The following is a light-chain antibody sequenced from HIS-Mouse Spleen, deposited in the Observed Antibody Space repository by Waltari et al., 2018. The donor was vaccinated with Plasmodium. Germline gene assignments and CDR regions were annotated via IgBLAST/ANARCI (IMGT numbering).Light chain of an antibody. Sequence: SYELTKPPSVSVSPGQTARITCSGDALPTQYAYWYQQKPGQAPVLVIYKDSERPSGIPERFSGSSSGTTVTLTISGVQAEDEADYYCQSADSSGTYRVFGGGTKLTVL. CDR3: QSADSSGTYRV. V-gene: IGLV3-25*03. J-gene: IGLJ2*01. CDR2: KDS. CDR1: ALPTQY.